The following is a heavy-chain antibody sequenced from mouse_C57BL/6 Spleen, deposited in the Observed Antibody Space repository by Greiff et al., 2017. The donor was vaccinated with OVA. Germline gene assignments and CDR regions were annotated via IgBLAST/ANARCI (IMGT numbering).Heavy chain of an antibody. D-gene: IGHD1-1*02. CDR2: IHPNSGST. Sequence: VQLQQSGAELVKPGASVKLSCKASGYTFTSYWMHWVKQRPGQGLEWIGMIHPNSGSTNYNEKFKSKATLTVDKSSSTAYMQLSSLTSEDSAVYYCARIKEYGYHAMDYWGQGTSVTVSS. CDR1: GYTFTSYW. V-gene: IGHV1-64*01. J-gene: IGHJ4*01. CDR3: ARIKEYGYHAMDY.